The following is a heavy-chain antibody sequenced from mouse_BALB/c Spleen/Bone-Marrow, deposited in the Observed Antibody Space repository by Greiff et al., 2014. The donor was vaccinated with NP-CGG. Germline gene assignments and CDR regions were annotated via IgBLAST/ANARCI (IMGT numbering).Heavy chain of an antibody. V-gene: IGHV1-18*01. Sequence: EVKLVESGPELVKPGASMKISCKASGYSFTGYTMNWVKQSHGKNLEWIGLINPYNGGTNYNQKFKGRATLTVDKSSSTAYMEHLSLTSEDSAVYYWARQGHYYGYSYAMDYWGQGTSVPVSS. CDR2: INPYNGGT. D-gene: IGHD1-2*01. J-gene: IGHJ4*01. CDR3: ARQGHYYGYSYAMDY. CDR1: GYSFTGYT.